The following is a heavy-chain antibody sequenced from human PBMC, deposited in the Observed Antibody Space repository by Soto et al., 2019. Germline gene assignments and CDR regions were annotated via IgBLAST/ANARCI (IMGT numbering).Heavy chain of an antibody. CDR1: GFTFSSYG. D-gene: IGHD6-13*01. V-gene: IGHV3-30*18. CDR3: AKDGSIAAAGYFDY. CDR2: ISYDGSNK. Sequence: PGGSLRLSCAASGFTFSSYGMHWVRQAPGKGLEWVAVISYDGSNKYYADSVKGRFTISRDNSKNTLYLQMNSLRAEDTAVYYCAKDGSIAAAGYFDYWGQGTLVTVSS. J-gene: IGHJ4*02.